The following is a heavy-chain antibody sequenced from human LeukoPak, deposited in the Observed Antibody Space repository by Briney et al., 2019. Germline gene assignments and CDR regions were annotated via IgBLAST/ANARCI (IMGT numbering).Heavy chain of an antibody. Sequence: QPGRSLRLSCAASGFTFSSYGMHWVRQAPGKGLEWVAVISYDGSNKYYADSVKGRFTISRDNSKNTLYLQMNSLRPEDTAVYYCANTDTTWGVSSSSSGRFDYWGQGTLVTVSA. J-gene: IGHJ4*02. D-gene: IGHD6-6*01. CDR2: ISYDGSNK. CDR1: GFTFSSYG. V-gene: IGHV3-30*18. CDR3: ANTDTTWGVSSSSSGRFDY.